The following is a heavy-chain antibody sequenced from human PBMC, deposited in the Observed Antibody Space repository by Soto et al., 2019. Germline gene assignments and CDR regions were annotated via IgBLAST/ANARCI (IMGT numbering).Heavy chain of an antibody. D-gene: IGHD2-2*01. J-gene: IGHJ3*01. CDR2: LYWDEDK. CDR3: AHTIVVVSTAHNAFDV. Sequence: QITLKESGPTLVKPTQTLTLTCTFSGFSLSSFGVGVGWIRQPPGKALEWVGILYWDEDKHYSPSLKSRISIAKDTSKYQVDLTLTSMGPVDTATYYCAHTIVVVSTAHNAFDVWGQGTMVTVSS. V-gene: IGHV2-5*02. CDR1: GFSLSSFGVG.